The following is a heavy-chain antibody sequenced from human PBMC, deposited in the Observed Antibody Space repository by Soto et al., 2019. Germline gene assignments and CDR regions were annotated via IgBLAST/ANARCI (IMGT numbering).Heavy chain of an antibody. CDR1: GGSISSGGYY. D-gene: IGHD3-22*01. CDR3: ARSDYYYDSSGYSSKTIDY. J-gene: IGHJ4*02. CDR2: IYYSGST. V-gene: IGHV4-30-4*08. Sequence: SETLSLTCTVSGGSISSGGYYWSWIRQHPGKGLEWIGYIYYSGSTYYNPSLKSRVTISVDTSKNQFSLKLSSVTAADTAVYYCARSDYYYDSSGYSSKTIDYWGQGTLVTVSS.